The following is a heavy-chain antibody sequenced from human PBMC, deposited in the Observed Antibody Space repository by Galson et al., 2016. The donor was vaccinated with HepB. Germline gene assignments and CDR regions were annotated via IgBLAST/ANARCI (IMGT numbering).Heavy chain of an antibody. J-gene: IGHJ6*02. CDR2: ISPSSNNA. D-gene: IGHD3-3*01. Sequence: SVKVSCKASGYSFASHGITWVRQAPGQGLEWMGWISPSSNNAIYAQRVQGRVTLTTDTSTTTAYFEMGSLRSDDTAGYYCARESAPRQTFEWQRMNGMDVWGLGTTVIVSS. CDR3: ARESAPRQTFEWQRMNGMDV. V-gene: IGHV1-18*01. CDR1: GYSFASHG.